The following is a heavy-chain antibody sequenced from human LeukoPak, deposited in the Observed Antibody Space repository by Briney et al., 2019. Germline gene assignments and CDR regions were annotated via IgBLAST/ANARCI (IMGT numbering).Heavy chain of an antibody. V-gene: IGHV1-18*01. Sequence: ASVKVSCKASGYTFTTYGISWVRQAPGQGLEWMGWISAYNGNTNYAQKLQGRVTMTTDTSTSTAYMELRSLRSDDTAVYYCARGSERFRGVTLNWFDPWGQGTLVTVSS. CDR1: GYTFTTYG. CDR3: ARGSERFRGVTLNWFDP. D-gene: IGHD3-10*01. CDR2: ISAYNGNT. J-gene: IGHJ5*02.